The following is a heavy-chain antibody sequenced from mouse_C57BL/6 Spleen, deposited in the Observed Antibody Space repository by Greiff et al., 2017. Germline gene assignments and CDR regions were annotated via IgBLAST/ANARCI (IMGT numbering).Heavy chain of an antibody. CDR3: AREGYGSSYGAMDY. V-gene: IGHV5-4*03. CDR2: ISDGGSYT. J-gene: IGHJ4*01. CDR1: GFTFSSYA. D-gene: IGHD1-1*01. Sequence: EVKVEESGGGLVKPGGSLKLSCAASGFTFSSYAMSWVRQTPEKRLEWVATISDGGSYTYYPDNVKGRFTISRDNAKNNLYLQMSHLKSEDTAMYYCAREGYGSSYGAMDYWGQGTSVTVSS.